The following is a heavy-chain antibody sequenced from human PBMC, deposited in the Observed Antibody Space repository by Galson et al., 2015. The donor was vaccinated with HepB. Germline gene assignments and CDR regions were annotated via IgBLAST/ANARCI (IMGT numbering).Heavy chain of an antibody. J-gene: IGHJ3*02. D-gene: IGHD6-13*01. CDR3: ARDLERIAAAGWNEAFDI. CDR1: GFTFSSYS. Sequence: SLRLSCAASGFTFSSYSMNWVRQAPGKGLEWVSSISSSSSYIYYADSVKGRFTISRDNATNSLYLQMNSLRAEDTAVYYCARDLERIAAAGWNEAFDIWGQGTMVTVSS. V-gene: IGHV3-21*01. CDR2: ISSSSSYI.